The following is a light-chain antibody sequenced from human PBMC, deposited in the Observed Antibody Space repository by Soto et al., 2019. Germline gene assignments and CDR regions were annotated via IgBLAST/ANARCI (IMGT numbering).Light chain of an antibody. J-gene: IGLJ2*01. CDR1: SSDVGGYNC. CDR3: SSYAGSNIPVV. Sequence: ALTQPPSASGSPGQSVTISCTGTSSDVGGYNCVSWYQQHPGKAPKLMIYEVSKRPSGVPDRFSGSKSGNTASLTVSGLQAEDEADYYCSSYAGSNIPVVFGGGTQLTVL. V-gene: IGLV2-8*01. CDR2: EVS.